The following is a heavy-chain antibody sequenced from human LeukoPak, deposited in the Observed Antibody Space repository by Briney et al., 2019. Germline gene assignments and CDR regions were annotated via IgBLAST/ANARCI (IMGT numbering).Heavy chain of an antibody. V-gene: IGHV3-73*01. CDR1: GFTFSGSA. D-gene: IGHD3-22*01. CDR2: IRSKANSYAT. CDR3: VRAYSDSSGYYNWFDP. J-gene: IGHJ5*02. Sequence: PGGSLRLSCAASGFTFSGSAMHWVRQASGKGLEWLGRIRSKANSYATAYAASVKGRFTIFRDDSKTTAYLQMNSLKTEDTAVYYCVRAYSDSSGYYNWFDPWGQGTLVTVSS.